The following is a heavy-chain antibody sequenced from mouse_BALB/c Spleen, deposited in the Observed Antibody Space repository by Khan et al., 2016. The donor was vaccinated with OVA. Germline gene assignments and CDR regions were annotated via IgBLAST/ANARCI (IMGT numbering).Heavy chain of an antibody. Sequence: QVQLKESGAEVVKPGASVKLSCKTTGYTFTSYWIQWIEQRPGQGLGWIGQIFPGTGTTYYNENFKGKATLTVDTSSSTAYMQLSSLTSEDSAVYSCARGYFGNYEFVYWGQGTLVTVSP. CDR1: GYTFTSYW. D-gene: IGHD2-1*01. V-gene: IGHV1S132*01. CDR3: ARGYFGNYEFVY. CDR2: IFPGTGTT. J-gene: IGHJ3*01.